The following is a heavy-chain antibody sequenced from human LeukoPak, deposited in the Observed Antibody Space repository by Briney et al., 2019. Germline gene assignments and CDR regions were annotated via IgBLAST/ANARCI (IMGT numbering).Heavy chain of an antibody. CDR1: GGSISPYY. J-gene: IGHJ6*03. CDR2: VPYSGST. D-gene: IGHD2/OR15-2a*01. CDR3: ARDVRYSTNYYYMDV. Sequence: KPSETLSLTCTVSGGSISPYYWTWIRQPPGKGLEWIGYVPYSGSTNYNPSLKSRLTISLDTSKNHFSLKLSSVTAADTAVYYCARDVRYSTNYYYMDVWGKGITVTVSS. V-gene: IGHV4-59*01.